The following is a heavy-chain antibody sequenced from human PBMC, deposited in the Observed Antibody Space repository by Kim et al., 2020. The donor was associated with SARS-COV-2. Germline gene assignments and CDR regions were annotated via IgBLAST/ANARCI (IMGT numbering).Heavy chain of an antibody. CDR2: IYTSGST. J-gene: IGHJ4*02. Sequence: SETLSLTCTVSGGSISSYYWSWIRQPAGKGLEWIGRIYTSGSTNYNPSLKSRVTMSVDTSKNQFSLKLSSVTAADTAVYYCAGMIFGVVITGYFDYWGQGTLVTVSS. V-gene: IGHV4-4*07. CDR1: GGSISSYY. D-gene: IGHD3-3*01. CDR3: AGMIFGVVITGYFDY.